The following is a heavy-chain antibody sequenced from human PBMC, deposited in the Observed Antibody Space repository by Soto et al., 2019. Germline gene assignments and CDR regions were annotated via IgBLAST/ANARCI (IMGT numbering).Heavy chain of an antibody. CDR1: GFTFSSYG. CDR2: IWYDGSNK. J-gene: IGHJ6*02. CDR3: SRALYAINYYYYYGMDV. D-gene: IGHD2-8*01. V-gene: IGHV3-33*01. Sequence: QVQLVESGGGVVQPGRSLRLSCAASGFTFSSYGMHWVRQAPGKGLEWVAVIWYDGSNKYYADSVKGRFTISRDKSKNTLYLQMNSLRAEDTAVYYCSRALYAINYYYYYGMDVWGQGTTVTVSS.